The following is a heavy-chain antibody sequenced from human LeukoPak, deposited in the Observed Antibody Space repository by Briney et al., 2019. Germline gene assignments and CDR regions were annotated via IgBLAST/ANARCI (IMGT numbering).Heavy chain of an antibody. V-gene: IGHV1-69*05. D-gene: IGHD4-17*01. J-gene: IGHJ6*03. CDR3: ARDPPADYGDYMDV. CDR2: IIPIFGTA. CDR1: GGTFSSYA. Sequence: GASVKVSCKASGGTFSSYAISWVRQAPGQGLEWMGRIIPIFGTANYAQKFQGRVTMTRDTSTSTVYMELSSLRSEDTAVYYCARDPPADYGDYMDVWGKGTTVTVSS.